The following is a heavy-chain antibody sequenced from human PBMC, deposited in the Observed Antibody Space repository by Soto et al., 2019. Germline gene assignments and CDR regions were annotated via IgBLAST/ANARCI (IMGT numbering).Heavy chain of an antibody. V-gene: IGHV1-45*02. CDR1: GNTFTYRY. CDR2: ITPFSGDV. D-gene: IGHD3-16*01. J-gene: IGHJ4*02. Sequence: QMQLVQSGAEVKKTGSTVTVSCQALGNTFTYRYLHWVRQAPGQALEWMGWITPFSGDVHYAQKFRERHTITRDRSINTAYMRMSSLGSEDTAIYYCAPGGAGSGPFPWALPDHWGQGPLVTFSS. CDR3: APGGAGSGPFPWALPDH.